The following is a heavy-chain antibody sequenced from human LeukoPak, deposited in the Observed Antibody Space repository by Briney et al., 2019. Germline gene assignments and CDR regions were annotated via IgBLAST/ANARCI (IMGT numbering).Heavy chain of an antibody. V-gene: IGHV4-61*08. D-gene: IGHD6-19*01. CDR2: IYYSGST. Sequence: PSETLSLTCTVSGGSVSSGDYYWSWIRQPPGKGLEWIGYIYYSGSTNYNPSLKSRVTISVDKSKNQFSLKLSSVTAADTAVYYCARAIAVAGYNYWGQGTLVTVSS. J-gene: IGHJ4*02. CDR1: GGSVSSGDYY. CDR3: ARAIAVAGYNY.